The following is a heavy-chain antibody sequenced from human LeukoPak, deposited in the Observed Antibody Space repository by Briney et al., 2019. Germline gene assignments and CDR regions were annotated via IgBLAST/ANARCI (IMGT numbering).Heavy chain of an antibody. J-gene: IGHJ4*02. Sequence: ASETLSLTCAVYGGSFSGYYWSWIRQPPGKGLEWIGEINHSGSTNYNPSLKSRVTISVDTSKNQFSLKLSSVTAADTAVYYCAGGGDSGFDYWGQGTLVTVSS. V-gene: IGHV4-34*01. D-gene: IGHD3-16*01. CDR2: INHSGST. CDR1: GGSFSGYY. CDR3: AGGGDSGFDY.